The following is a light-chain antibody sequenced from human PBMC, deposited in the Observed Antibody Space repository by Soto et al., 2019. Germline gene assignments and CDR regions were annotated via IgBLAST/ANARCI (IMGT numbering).Light chain of an antibody. Sequence: QSVLTQSPSASASLGASVKLTCTLSSGHSSYAIAWHQQRPEKGPRYLMKLNSDGSHSKGDGIPDRFSSSSSGAERYLTISSLQSEDEADYYCQTWGTGIQVFGGGTKLTVL. CDR3: QTWGTGIQV. CDR1: SGHSSYA. V-gene: IGLV4-69*01. J-gene: IGLJ2*01. CDR2: LNSDGSH.